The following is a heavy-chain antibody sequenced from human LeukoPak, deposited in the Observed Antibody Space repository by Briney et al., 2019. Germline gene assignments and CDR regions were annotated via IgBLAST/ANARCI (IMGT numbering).Heavy chain of an antibody. CDR1: GFTFSNAW. CDR2: IKSKTDGGTT. CDR3: TTDGGTVTPTGYYYGMDV. D-gene: IGHD4-17*01. V-gene: IGHV3-15*01. Sequence: GGSLRLSCEASGFTFSNAWMSWVRQAPGKGLEWVGRIKSKTDGGTTEYAAPVEGRFTISRDDSKNTLYLQMNSLKTEDTAVYYCTTDGGTVTPTGYYYGMDVWGKGTTVTVSS. J-gene: IGHJ6*04.